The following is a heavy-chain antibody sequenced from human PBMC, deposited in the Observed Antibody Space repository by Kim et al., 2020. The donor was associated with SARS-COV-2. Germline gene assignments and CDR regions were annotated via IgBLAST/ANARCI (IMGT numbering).Heavy chain of an antibody. D-gene: IGHD1-1*01. Sequence: NKSYADSGKVRFTISRDKSKNTLYLQMSSLRAEDTAVYYCARDSTGTFDYWGQGTLVTVSS. V-gene: IGHV3-30*15. CDR2: NK. J-gene: IGHJ4*02. CDR3: ARDSTGTFDY.